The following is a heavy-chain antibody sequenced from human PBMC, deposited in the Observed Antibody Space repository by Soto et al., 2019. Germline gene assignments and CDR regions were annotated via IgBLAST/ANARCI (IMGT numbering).Heavy chain of an antibody. Sequence: QVQLVQSGAEVKKPGSSVKVSCKASGGTFSNYAITWVRQAPGQGLEWLGRIIPIFGTTDYAQKFQGRVTITADESTTTAYMELSSLRSDDTAVYYCAKDGGREGYFGNWFDTWGQGTLVTVSS. D-gene: IGHD2-15*01. CDR2: IIPIFGTT. CDR1: GGTFSNYA. CDR3: AKDGGREGYFGNWFDT. J-gene: IGHJ5*02. V-gene: IGHV1-69*15.